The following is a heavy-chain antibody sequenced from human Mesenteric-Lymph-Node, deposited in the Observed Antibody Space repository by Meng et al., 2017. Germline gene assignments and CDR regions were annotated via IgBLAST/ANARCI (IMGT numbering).Heavy chain of an antibody. Sequence: QVQLVQSGSELEKPGASGEVSCKASGYTFTSYDINWVRQATGQGLEWMGWMNPNSGNTGYAQKFQGRVTMTRNTSISTAYMELSSLRSEDTAVYYCASSRTGYDFWSGYSYWGQGTLVTVSS. V-gene: IGHV1-8*01. CDR2: MNPNSGNT. J-gene: IGHJ4*02. CDR3: ASSRTGYDFWSGYSY. CDR1: GYTFTSYD. D-gene: IGHD3-3*01.